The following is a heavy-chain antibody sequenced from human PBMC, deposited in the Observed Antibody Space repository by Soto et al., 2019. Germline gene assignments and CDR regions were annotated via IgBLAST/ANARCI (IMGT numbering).Heavy chain of an antibody. D-gene: IGHD3-3*01. CDR3: ATDSPRYYDFWSGGYYGMDV. J-gene: IGHJ6*02. CDR1: GFTFSSYA. CDR2: ISGSGGST. Sequence: PGGSLRLSCAASGFTFSSYAMSWVRQAPGKGLERVSAISGSGGSTYYADSVKGRFTISRDNSKNTLYLQMNSLRAEDTAVYYCATDSPRYYDFWSGGYYGMDVWGQGTTVTVSS. V-gene: IGHV3-23*01.